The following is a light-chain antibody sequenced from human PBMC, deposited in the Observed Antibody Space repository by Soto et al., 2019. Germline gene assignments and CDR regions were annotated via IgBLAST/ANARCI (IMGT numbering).Light chain of an antibody. CDR1: QTISSW. CDR3: QHYNSYSEA. V-gene: IGKV1-5*01. Sequence: DIQMTQSPSTLSGSVGDRVTITCRASQTISSWLAWYQQKPGKAPKLLIYDVSTLDSGVPSRFSGSGSGTEFTLTISSLQPDDFATYYCQHYNSYSEAFGQGTKVDIK. J-gene: IGKJ1*01. CDR2: DVS.